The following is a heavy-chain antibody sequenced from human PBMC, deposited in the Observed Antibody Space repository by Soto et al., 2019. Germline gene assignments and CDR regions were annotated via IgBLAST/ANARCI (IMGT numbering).Heavy chain of an antibody. CDR1: GFTFSDYY. Sequence: GGSLRLSCAASGFTFSDYYMSWIRQAPGKGLEWVSYISSSGSTIYYADSVKGRFTISRDNAKNSLYLQMNSLRAEDMAVYYCARDRDPDYGDYYMDVWGKGTTVTVSS. CDR2: ISSSGSTI. D-gene: IGHD4-17*01. J-gene: IGHJ6*03. V-gene: IGHV3-11*01. CDR3: ARDRDPDYGDYYMDV.